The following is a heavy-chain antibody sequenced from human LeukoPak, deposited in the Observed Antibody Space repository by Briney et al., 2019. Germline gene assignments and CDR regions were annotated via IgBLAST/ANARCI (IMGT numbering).Heavy chain of an antibody. D-gene: IGHD1-26*01. CDR3: ARDRVGAAYYYGMDV. CDR2: INPSGGST. V-gene: IGHV1-46*01. J-gene: IGHJ6*02. CDR1: GYTFTSYY. Sequence: ASVKVSCTASGYTFTSYYMRWVRQAPGQGLEWMGIINPSGGSTSYAQKFQGRVTMTRDTSTSTVYMELSSLRSEDTAVYYCARDRVGAAYYYGMDVWGQGTTVTVSS.